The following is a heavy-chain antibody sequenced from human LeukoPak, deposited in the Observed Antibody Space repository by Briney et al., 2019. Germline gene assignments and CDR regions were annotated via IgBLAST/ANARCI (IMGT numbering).Heavy chain of an antibody. CDR1: GFTLSSYS. V-gene: IGHV3-48*04. J-gene: IGHJ5*02. CDR3: ARGKTSQNIVTRKTYNWFDP. CDR2: ISSTANTI. Sequence: GGSLRLSCEASGFTLSSYSMSWVRQAPGKGLEWISYISSTANTIYYADSVKGRFIISRDNAKNSLYLQMKSLRAEDTAVYYCARGKTSQNIVTRKTYNWFDPWGQGTLVTVSS. D-gene: IGHD2/OR15-2a*01.